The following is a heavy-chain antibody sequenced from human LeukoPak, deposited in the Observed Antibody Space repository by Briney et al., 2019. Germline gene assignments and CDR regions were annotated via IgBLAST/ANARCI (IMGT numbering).Heavy chain of an antibody. CDR1: GYSLTDLS. Sequence: GASVKVSCNVSGYSLTDLSMHWVRQAPGNGLEWMGGFDPEDGRPVYAQKFQGRVTLTEDTSTETAYMELSSLTSDDAAVYYCARAGGYCGSTSCYSGYYYYFMDVWGKGTTVTVSS. J-gene: IGHJ6*03. V-gene: IGHV1-24*01. CDR2: FDPEDGRP. CDR3: ARAGGYCGSTSCYSGYYYYFMDV. D-gene: IGHD2-2*01.